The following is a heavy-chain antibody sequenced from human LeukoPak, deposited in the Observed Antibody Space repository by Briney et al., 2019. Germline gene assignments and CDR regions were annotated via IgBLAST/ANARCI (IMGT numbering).Heavy chain of an antibody. CDR1: GGSISSYY. D-gene: IGHD1-26*01. J-gene: IGHJ4*02. CDR2: IYPSGST. V-gene: IGHV4-4*07. CDR3: ARENSGSYREFDY. Sequence: SETLSLTCTVSGGSISSYYWTWIRQPAGKGLKWIGRIYPSGSTNYNPSLKSRVTMSVDTSKNQFSLKLSSVTAADTAVYYCARENSGSYREFDYWGQGTLVTVSS.